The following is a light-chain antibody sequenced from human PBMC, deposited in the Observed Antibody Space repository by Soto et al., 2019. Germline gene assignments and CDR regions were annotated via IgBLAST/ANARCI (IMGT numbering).Light chain of an antibody. J-gene: IGKJ1*01. CDR2: GAS. V-gene: IGKV3-20*01. Sequence: EIVLTQSPGTLSLSPGERATLSCRASQSVRSNYLAWYHQKPGQAPRLLIFGASNRATGIPGRFSGSGSGTDFTLTISSLQSEDFAIYFCQLYNNWPRTFGQGTKVDIK. CDR3: QLYNNWPRT. CDR1: QSVRSNY.